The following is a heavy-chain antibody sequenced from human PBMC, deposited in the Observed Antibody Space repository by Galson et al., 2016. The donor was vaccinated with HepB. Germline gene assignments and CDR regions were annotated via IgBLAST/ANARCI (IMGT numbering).Heavy chain of an antibody. CDR1: GGSISSSSYY. D-gene: IGHD3-16*01. CDR2: MYYRGTT. Sequence: SETLSLTCTVSGGSISSSSYYWGWIRQPPGKGLEWIGSMYYRGTTCYNPSLKSRVTISVDTSRNQFSLKLTSVTAADTAVYYCARLGDYIWENNKAIDYWGQGTLVTVSS. J-gene: IGHJ4*02. V-gene: IGHV4-39*01. CDR3: ARLGDYIWENNKAIDY.